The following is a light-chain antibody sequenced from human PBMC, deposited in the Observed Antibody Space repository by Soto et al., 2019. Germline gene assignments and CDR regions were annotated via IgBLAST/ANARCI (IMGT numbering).Light chain of an antibody. V-gene: IGLV2-14*01. Sequence: QSALTQPASVSGSPGQSITISCTGTTTDIRRYNYVSWYQHHPDKAPKLILYEVSNRPSGVSDRFSGSKSGTTASLTISWLQPEDEASYYCSSYTSSGTLVFGGGTKVTVL. CDR3: SSYTSSGTLV. CDR1: TTDIRRYNY. J-gene: IGLJ2*01. CDR2: EVS.